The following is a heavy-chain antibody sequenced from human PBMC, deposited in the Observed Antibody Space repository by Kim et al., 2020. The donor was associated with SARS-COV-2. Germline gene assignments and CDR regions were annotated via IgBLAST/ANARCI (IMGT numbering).Heavy chain of an antibody. CDR1: GFTFSNYA. CDR3: AKVLLWSGDYFDY. D-gene: IGHD3-10*01. Sequence: GGSLRLSCAASGFTFSNYAMSWVRQAPKKGLEWVSTISGNADRTYYADSVKGRFTISRDSSKNTLYVQMGSLRAEDTAVYYCAKVLLWSGDYFDYWGQGTLVTVSS. V-gene: IGHV3-23*01. J-gene: IGHJ4*02. CDR2: ISGNADRT.